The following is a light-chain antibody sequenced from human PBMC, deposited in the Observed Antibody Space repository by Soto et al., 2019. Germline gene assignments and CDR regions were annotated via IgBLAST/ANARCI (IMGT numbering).Light chain of an antibody. V-gene: IGKV3-20*01. J-gene: IGKJ1*01. CDR1: QTVDTNY. Sequence: EIVLTQSPGTLSLSPGERATLSCRASQTVDTNYLAWYQQIPGHAPRLLICGASTRATGIPDRCSGSGAGTDFTLTISRLDPEDSAVYYCQQYATSPWTFGQGTKVDIK. CDR2: GAS. CDR3: QQYATSPWT.